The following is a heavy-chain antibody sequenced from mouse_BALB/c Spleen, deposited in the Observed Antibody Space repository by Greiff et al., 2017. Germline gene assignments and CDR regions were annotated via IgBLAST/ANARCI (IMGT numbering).Heavy chain of an antibody. CDR1: GFNIKDYY. CDR3: ARRGYAMDY. V-gene: IGHV14-1*02. J-gene: IGHJ4*01. CDR2: IDPENGNT. Sequence: EVQLQQSGAELVRPGALVKLSCKASGFNIKDYYMHWVKPRPEQGLEWIGWIDPENGNTIYDPKFQGKASITADTSSNTAYLQLSSLTSEDTAVYYCARRGYAMDYWGQGTSVTGAS.